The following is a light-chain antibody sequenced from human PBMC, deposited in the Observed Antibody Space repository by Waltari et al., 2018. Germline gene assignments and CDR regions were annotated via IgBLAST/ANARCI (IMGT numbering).Light chain of an antibody. CDR3: CSYAGRGTYV. V-gene: IGLV2-23*02. CDR2: EVI. CDR1: TSEGGNDDL. J-gene: IGLJ1*01. Sequence: QSALTQPAHVSGTPGQSITISCTGTTSEGGNDDLASWYQQHPGKAPKLLICEVIKRPSGVASRFSGSKSGNTASLTISGLQGEDEADYYCCSYAGRGTYVFGSGTKVTVL.